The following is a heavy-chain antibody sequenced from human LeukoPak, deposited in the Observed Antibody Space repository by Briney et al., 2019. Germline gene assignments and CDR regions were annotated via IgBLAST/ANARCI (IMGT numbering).Heavy chain of an antibody. D-gene: IGHD3-22*01. Sequence: GGSLRLSCAASGFTFGSNWMHWVRQAPGKGLVWVSRIQSDGSTTSYADSVKGRFTISRDNAKSTLYLQMNSLRAEDTAVYYCARDGYYYNNSGYYAFDIWGQGTMVTVSS. CDR1: GFTFGSNW. CDR2: IQSDGSTT. V-gene: IGHV3-74*01. J-gene: IGHJ3*02. CDR3: ARDGYYYNNSGYYAFDI.